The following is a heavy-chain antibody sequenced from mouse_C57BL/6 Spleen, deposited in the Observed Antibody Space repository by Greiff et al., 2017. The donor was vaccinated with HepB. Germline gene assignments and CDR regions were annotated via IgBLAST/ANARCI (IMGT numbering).Heavy chain of an antibody. Sequence: VQLQQPGAELVKPGASVKLSCKASGYTFTSYWMHWVKQRPGQGLEWIGMIHPNSGSTNYNEKFKSKATLTVDKSSSTAYMQLSSLTYEDSAVYYCARGDDYYAMDYWGQGTSVTVSS. CDR3: ARGDDYYAMDY. CDR1: GYTFTSYW. CDR2: IHPNSGST. V-gene: IGHV1-64*01. J-gene: IGHJ4*01.